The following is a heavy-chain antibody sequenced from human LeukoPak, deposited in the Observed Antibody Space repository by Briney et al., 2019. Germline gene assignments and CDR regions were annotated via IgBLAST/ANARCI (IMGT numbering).Heavy chain of an antibody. D-gene: IGHD6-13*01. J-gene: IGHJ3*02. Sequence: ASVKVSCKASGYTFTSYDINWVRQATGQGLEWMGWMNPNSGNTGYAQKFQGRVTMTRDTSTSTVYMELSSLRSEDTAVYYCARDLIAAAGNDAFDIWGQGTMVTVSS. CDR3: ARDLIAAAGNDAFDI. CDR2: MNPNSGNT. CDR1: GYTFTSYD. V-gene: IGHV1-8*01.